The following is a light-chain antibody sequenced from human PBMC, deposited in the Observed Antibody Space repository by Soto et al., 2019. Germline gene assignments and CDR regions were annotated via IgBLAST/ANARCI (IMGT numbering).Light chain of an antibody. CDR3: QQYQTSPLT. Sequence: IVMTQSPATLSVSPGERATLSCRASQSVPNNVAWYQQKRGQAPRRLIYGASIRATGIPDRFSGSGSGTDFTLTISRLEPEDFALYYCQQYQTSPLTFGQGTKVDIK. V-gene: IGKV3D-15*01. J-gene: IGKJ1*01. CDR1: QSVPNN. CDR2: GAS.